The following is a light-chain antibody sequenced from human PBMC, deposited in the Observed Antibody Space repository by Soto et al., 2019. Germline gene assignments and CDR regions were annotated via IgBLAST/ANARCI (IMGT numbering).Light chain of an antibody. CDR3: AAWDDSLKSVI. J-gene: IGLJ2*01. V-gene: IGLV1-44*01. Sequence: QSVLTQPPSASGTPGQRITISCSGSTSNVGSNSVNWYQQLPGTAPKLLIYGDNQRPSGLPDRFSGSKSGTSASLAISGFQSEDEADFYCAAWDDSLKSVIFGGGTKLTVL. CDR2: GDN. CDR1: TSNVGSNS.